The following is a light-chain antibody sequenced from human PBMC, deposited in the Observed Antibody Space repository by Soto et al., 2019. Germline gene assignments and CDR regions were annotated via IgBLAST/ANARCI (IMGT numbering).Light chain of an antibody. V-gene: IGLV2-23*01. Sequence: SALTQPASVSGSPGQSITISCAGTSNDIGTYNLVSWYQQHPGTAPKLLIYETKKRPSGVSSRFSGSKSGNTASLTISGLQTDDAADYFCCTYAGSQIIYVLGTVTKVTV. CDR2: ETK. CDR1: SNDIGTYNL. CDR3: CTYAGSQIIYV. J-gene: IGLJ1*01.